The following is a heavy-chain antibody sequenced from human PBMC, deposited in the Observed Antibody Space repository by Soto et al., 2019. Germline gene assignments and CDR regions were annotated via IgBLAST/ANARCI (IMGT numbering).Heavy chain of an antibody. CDR1: GFICSSYD. Sequence: GALRLSCAASGFICSSYDMSWVRQAPGKGLEWVSTILVDGRTFYVDSVKGRFTISRDSSQNTVYLQMNSLTAGDTALYYCAKETATGGGAFDICGQGTMVTVSS. CDR2: ILVDGRT. CDR3: AKETATGGGAFDI. D-gene: IGHD2-8*02. J-gene: IGHJ3*02. V-gene: IGHV3-23*01.